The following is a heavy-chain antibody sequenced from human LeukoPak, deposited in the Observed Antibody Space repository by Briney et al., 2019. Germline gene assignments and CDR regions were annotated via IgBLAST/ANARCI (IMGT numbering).Heavy chain of an antibody. Sequence: GGSLRLYCAASGFTFSNAWKSWVRQAPGKGLEWVGRIKSKTDGGTTDYAAPVKGRFTISRDDSKNTLYLQMNSLKTEDTAVYYCTTTLPHYDILTGYYGGYFDYWGQGTLVTVSS. CDR2: IKSKTDGGTT. J-gene: IGHJ4*02. D-gene: IGHD3-9*01. CDR3: TTTLPHYDILTGYYGGYFDY. CDR1: GFTFSNAW. V-gene: IGHV3-15*01.